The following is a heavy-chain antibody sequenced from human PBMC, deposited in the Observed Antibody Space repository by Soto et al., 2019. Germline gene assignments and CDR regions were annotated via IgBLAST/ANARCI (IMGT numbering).Heavy chain of an antibody. CDR3: ARYLVAYFSGHCHTLQH. CDR1: GFSFSTYS. D-gene: IGHD2-21*02. J-gene: IGHJ1*01. Sequence: QVQLVESGGGVVQPGRSLRLSCAASGFSFSTYSMHWVRQAPGKGLEWVAVIFYDESNKYYGDSVKGRITISRDNSKNTLYLQLNSLRAADTAVYYFARYLVAYFSGHCHTLQHWGQGTLVTVSS. V-gene: IGHV3-30*14. CDR2: IFYDESNK.